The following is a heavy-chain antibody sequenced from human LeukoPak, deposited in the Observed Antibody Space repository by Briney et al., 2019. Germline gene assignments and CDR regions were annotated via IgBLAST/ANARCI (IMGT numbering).Heavy chain of an antibody. CDR3: ARVTRTWAPRFDY. D-gene: IGHD1-14*01. J-gene: IGHJ4*02. V-gene: IGHV4-30-4*01. CDR2: IYYSGST. Sequence: SQTLSLTCTVSGVSISSGDYYWSWIRQPPGKGLEWIGYIYYSGSTYYNPSLKSRVTISVDTSKNQFSLKLSSVTAADTAVYYCARVTRTWAPRFDYWGQGTLVTVSS. CDR1: GVSISSGDYY.